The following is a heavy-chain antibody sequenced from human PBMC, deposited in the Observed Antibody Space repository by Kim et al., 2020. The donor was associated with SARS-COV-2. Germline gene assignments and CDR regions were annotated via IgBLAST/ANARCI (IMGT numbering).Heavy chain of an antibody. V-gene: IGHV4-34*01. J-gene: IGHJ4*02. CDR3: ARGRFLNQGTSRGYFY. CDR2: INHSGST. D-gene: IGHD3-22*01. CDR1: GGSFSGYY. Sequence: SETLSLTCAVYGGSFSGYYWSWIRQPPGKGLEWIGEINHSGSTNYNPSLKSRVTISVDTSKNQFSLKLSSVTAADTAVYYCARGRFLNQGTSRGYFYWGQGTLVTVSS.